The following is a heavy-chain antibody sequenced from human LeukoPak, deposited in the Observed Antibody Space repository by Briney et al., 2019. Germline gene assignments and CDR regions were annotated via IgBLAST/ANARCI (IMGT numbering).Heavy chain of an antibody. J-gene: IGHJ3*02. CDR2: IKQDGSEK. CDR3: AREGYYDSGGAFDI. D-gene: IGHD3-22*01. Sequence: GGSLRLSCAASGLTFSSYWMSWVRQAPGKGLEWVANIKQDGSEKYYVDSVKGRFTISRDNAKNSLYLQMNSLRAEDTAVYYCAREGYYDSGGAFDIWGQGTMVTVSS. V-gene: IGHV3-7*01. CDR1: GLTFSSYW.